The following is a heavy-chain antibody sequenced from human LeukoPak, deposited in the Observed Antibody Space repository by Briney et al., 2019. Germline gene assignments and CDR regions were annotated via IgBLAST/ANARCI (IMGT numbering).Heavy chain of an antibody. V-gene: IGHV5-51*01. CDR3: ASHPPNDSSGYYYF. CDR2: IYPGDSDT. CDR1: GYSFTSYW. D-gene: IGHD3-22*01. J-gene: IGHJ4*02. Sequence: GESLKISCKGSGYSFTSYWIGWVRQMPGKGLDWMGIIYPGDSDTRYSPSFQGQVTISADKSLSTAYLQWSSLKASDTAMYYCASHPPNDSSGYYYFWGQGTLVTVSS.